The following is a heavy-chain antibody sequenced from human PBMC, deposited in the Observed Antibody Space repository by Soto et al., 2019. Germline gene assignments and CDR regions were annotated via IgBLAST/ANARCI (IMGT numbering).Heavy chain of an antibody. D-gene: IGHD2-8*01. Sequence: QGHLVQSGGEVKKPGASVKVSCKASGYTFTRYGISWVRQAPGQGLEWMGWISGYNGDTNYAQNVQGRVSMTIDTSTSTAYMELRSLTSDDMAVYYCAKNGQPPYYYYGLDVWGQGTTVTVSS. CDR2: ISGYNGDT. CDR3: AKNGQPPYYYYGLDV. V-gene: IGHV1-18*03. J-gene: IGHJ6*02. CDR1: GYTFTRYG.